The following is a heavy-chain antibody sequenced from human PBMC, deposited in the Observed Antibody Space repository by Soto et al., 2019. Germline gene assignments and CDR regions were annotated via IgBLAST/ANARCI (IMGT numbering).Heavy chain of an antibody. CDR1: GFTFSSYA. CDR3: AKGEGSSSNFDY. J-gene: IGHJ4*02. V-gene: IGHV3-23*01. CDR2: ISGSGGST. Sequence: EVQLLESGGGLVQPGGSLKLSCAASGFTFSSYAMSWVRQAPGKGLEWVSAISGSGGSTYYADSVKGRFTISRDNSKNTLYLQMNSLRAEDTAVYYCAKGEGSSSNFDYWGQGTLVTVSS. D-gene: IGHD6-6*01.